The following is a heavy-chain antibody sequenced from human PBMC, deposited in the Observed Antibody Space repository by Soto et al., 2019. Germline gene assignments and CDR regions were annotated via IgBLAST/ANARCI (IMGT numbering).Heavy chain of an antibody. Sequence: PGGSLRLSCAASGFTFSSYAMHWVRQAPGKGLEWVAVISYDGSNKYYADSVKGRFTISRDNSKNTLYLQLNSLRAEDTATYYCAKSSPGRLLDFDYWGQGTLVTVSS. CDR1: GFTFSSYA. J-gene: IGHJ4*02. V-gene: IGHV3-30-3*02. CDR2: ISYDGSNK. CDR3: AKSSPGRLLDFDY. D-gene: IGHD3-3*01.